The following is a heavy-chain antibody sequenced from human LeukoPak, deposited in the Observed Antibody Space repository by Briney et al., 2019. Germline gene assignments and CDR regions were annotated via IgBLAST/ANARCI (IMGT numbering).Heavy chain of an antibody. J-gene: IGHJ4*02. V-gene: IGHV1-2*06. D-gene: IGHD3-22*01. CDR2: INPNSGGT. CDR1: GYTFTGYY. CDR3: ARVDVSDSSGYPRDDY. Sequence: ASVKVSCKASGYTFTGYYMHWVRQAPGQGLEWMGRINPNSGGTNYAQKFQGRVTMTRDTSISTAYMELSRLRSDDTAVYYCARVDVSDSSGYPRDDYWGQGTLVTVSS.